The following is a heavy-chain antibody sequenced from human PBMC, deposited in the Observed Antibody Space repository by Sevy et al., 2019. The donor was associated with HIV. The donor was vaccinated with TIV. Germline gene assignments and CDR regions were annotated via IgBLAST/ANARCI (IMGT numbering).Heavy chain of an antibody. D-gene: IGHD3-9*01. J-gene: IGHJ4*02. CDR1: GFTFSSYG. V-gene: IGHV3-30*02. CDR3: ASDILTGSDF. Sequence: GGSLRLSCAASGFTFSSYGMHWVRQAPGKGLEWVAFIWYHGSDTYYADSVKGRFNISRDNSKNTLYLQMNSLRTEDTAIYYCASDILTGSDFWGQGTLVTVSS. CDR2: IWYHGSDT.